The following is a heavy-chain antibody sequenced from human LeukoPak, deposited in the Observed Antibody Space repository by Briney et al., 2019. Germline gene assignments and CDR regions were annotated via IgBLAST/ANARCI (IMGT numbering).Heavy chain of an antibody. D-gene: IGHD3-10*01. Sequence: SETLSLTCAVYGGSFSGYYWSWIRQPPGKGLEWIGEINHSGSTNYNPSLKSRVTISVDTSKNQFSLKLSSVTAADTAVYYCARVSWGSGSYRLDYWGQGTLVTVSS. CDR3: ARVSWGSGSYRLDY. J-gene: IGHJ4*02. V-gene: IGHV4-34*01. CDR1: GGSFSGYY. CDR2: INHSGST.